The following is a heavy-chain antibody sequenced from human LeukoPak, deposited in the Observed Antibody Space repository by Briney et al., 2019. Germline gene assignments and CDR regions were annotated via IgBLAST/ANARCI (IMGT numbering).Heavy chain of an antibody. CDR3: AKRGVVIRVILVGFHKEAYYFDS. J-gene: IGHJ4*02. Sequence: PGGSLRLSCAVSGITLSNYVMSWVRQAPGKGLEWVAGISGSGGGTVYADSVKGRFTISRDNPKNTLYLQMNSLRAEDTALYFCAKRGVVIRVILVGFHKEAYYFDSWGQGALVTVSS. V-gene: IGHV3-23*01. CDR1: GITLSNYV. D-gene: IGHD3-22*01. CDR2: ISGSGGGT.